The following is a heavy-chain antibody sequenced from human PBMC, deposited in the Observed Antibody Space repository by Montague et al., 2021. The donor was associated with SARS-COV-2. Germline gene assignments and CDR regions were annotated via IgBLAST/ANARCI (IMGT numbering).Heavy chain of an antibody. CDR2: IYYSGST. Sequence: SETLSLTCTVSGASISSSSYYWGWIRQPPGKELEWIGSIYYSGSTYYNPSLKSRVTIPVDTSKNQFSLKLSSVTAADTAVYYCAREGGWLSRGSYYFDYWGQGTLVTVSS. CDR3: AREGGWLSRGSYYFDY. J-gene: IGHJ4*02. CDR1: GASISSSSYY. V-gene: IGHV4-39*07. D-gene: IGHD3-22*01.